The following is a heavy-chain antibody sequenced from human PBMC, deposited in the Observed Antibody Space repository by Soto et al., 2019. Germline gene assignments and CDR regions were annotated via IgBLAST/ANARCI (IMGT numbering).Heavy chain of an antibody. V-gene: IGHV4-59*01. CDR2: IYYSGST. J-gene: IGHJ4*02. D-gene: IGHD6-13*01. CDR3: ARAPAPLYSSSWYYLDY. CDR1: GGSISSYY. Sequence: TSETLSLTCTVSGGSISSYYWSWIRQPPGKGLEWIGYIYYSGSTNYNPSLKSRVTISVDTSKNQFSLKLSSVTAADTAVYYCARAPAPLYSSSWYYLDYWGQGTLVTVSS.